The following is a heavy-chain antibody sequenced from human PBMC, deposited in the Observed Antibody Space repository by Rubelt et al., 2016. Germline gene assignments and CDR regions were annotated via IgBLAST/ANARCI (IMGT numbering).Heavy chain of an antibody. CDR1: GGSISSSSYY. V-gene: IGHV4-39*07. J-gene: IGHJ4*02. CDR3: ARVRSWLFGELTGSDYFDY. D-gene: IGHD3-10*02. Sequence: QLQLQESGPGLVKPSETLSLTCTVSGGSISSSSYYWGWIRQPPGKGLEWIGSIYYSGSTYYNPSLKGRGTISVDTSKNQFSRKLSSVTAADTAVYYCARVRSWLFGELTGSDYFDYWGQGTLVTVSS. CDR2: IYYSGST.